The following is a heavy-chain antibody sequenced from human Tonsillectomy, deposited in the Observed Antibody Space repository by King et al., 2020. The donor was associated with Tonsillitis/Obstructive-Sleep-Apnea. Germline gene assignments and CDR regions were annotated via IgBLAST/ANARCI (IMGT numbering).Heavy chain of an antibody. D-gene: IGHD1-7*01. CDR3: AKDGNWNYVFYYNMDV. J-gene: IGHJ6*03. CDR1: GFTFDDYA. V-gene: IGHV3-9*01. Sequence: QLVQTGGGLVQPGGSLRLSCAASGFTFDDYAMHWVRQPPGKGLEWGSGISWNSDTIDYADSVRGRFTISRDNAKNSLYLQMNSLMTEDTALYCCAKDGNWNYVFYYNMDVWGKGTTVTVSS. CDR2: ISWNSDTI.